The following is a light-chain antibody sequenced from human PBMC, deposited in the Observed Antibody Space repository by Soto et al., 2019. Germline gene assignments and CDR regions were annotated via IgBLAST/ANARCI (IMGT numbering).Light chain of an antibody. V-gene: IGKV3-11*01. CDR2: GVS. CDR3: QQRSKWPLT. CDR1: QSVTSN. Sequence: EIVFTQSSATLSLSPGERATLSCRASQSVTSNALAWYQQKPGQAPRLLIYGVSSRATGIPDRFSGSGSGTDFTLTISSLEPEDFAVYYCQQRSKWPLTFGGGTKVDI. J-gene: IGKJ4*01.